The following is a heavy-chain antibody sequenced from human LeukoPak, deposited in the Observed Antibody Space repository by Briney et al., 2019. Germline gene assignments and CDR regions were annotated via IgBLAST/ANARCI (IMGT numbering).Heavy chain of an antibody. CDR3: ARDYGSGSYPH. D-gene: IGHD3-10*01. J-gene: IGHJ4*02. CDR1: GGSISSSSYY. V-gene: IGHV4-39*02. Sequence: SETLSLTCTVSGGSISSSSYYWGWIRQPPGKGLEWIGSIYYSGSTYYNPSLKSRVTISVDTSKNQFSLKPSSMTAADTAVYYCARDYGSGSYPHWGQGTLVTVSS. CDR2: IYYSGST.